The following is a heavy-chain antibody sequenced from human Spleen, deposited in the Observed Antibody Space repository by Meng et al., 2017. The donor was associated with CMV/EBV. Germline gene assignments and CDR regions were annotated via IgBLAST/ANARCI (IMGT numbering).Heavy chain of an antibody. J-gene: IGHJ4*02. CDR1: GFIFNTHA. Sequence: LSWAAFGFIFNTHAMSWVRQAPGKGLEWVSGISASATTTFYADSVKGRFTTSRDNSKNTLYLQMDSLRAEDTALYYCAKGFRYFDDWGQGTLVTVSS. CDR2: ISASATTT. V-gene: IGHV3-23*01. D-gene: IGHD3-16*02. CDR3: AKGFRYFDD.